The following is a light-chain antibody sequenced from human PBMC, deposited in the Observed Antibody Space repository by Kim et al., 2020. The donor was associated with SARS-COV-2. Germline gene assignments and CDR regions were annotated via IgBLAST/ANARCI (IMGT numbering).Light chain of an antibody. CDR1: EGIGSW. Sequence: DIQMTQSPSTLSASVGDRVTITCRASEGIGSWLAWYQQKPGKAPELLIYDASTLESGVPSRFSGSGSGTEFALTISSLQPEDFATYYCQQFNTFSGTFGQGAKVDIK. CDR3: QQFNTFSGT. J-gene: IGKJ1*01. CDR2: DAS. V-gene: IGKV1-5*01.